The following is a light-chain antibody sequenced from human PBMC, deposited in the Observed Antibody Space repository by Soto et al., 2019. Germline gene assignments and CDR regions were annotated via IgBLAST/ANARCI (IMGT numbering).Light chain of an antibody. J-gene: IGKJ2*01. CDR1: QSLLHIMGFNY. CDR2: LGS. Sequence: EIVMTQSPLSLPVTPGEPASISCRSSQSLLHIMGFNYLDWYLQKPGQSPQLLIYLGSNRSSGVPVRFSGSGSGTDFTLKISRVEAEDVGVYFCMQALQTPRTFGQGTKLEIK. CDR3: MQALQTPRT. V-gene: IGKV2-28*01.